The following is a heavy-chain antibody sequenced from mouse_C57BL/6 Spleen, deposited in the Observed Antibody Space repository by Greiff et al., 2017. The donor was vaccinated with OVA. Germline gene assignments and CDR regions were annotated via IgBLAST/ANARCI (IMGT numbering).Heavy chain of an antibody. V-gene: IGHV3-6*01. J-gene: IGHJ3*01. Sequence: EVKLQESGPGLVKPSQSLSLTCSVTGYSITSGYYWNWIRQFPGNKLEWMGYISYDGSNNYNPSLKNRISITRDTSKNQFFLKLNSVTTEDTATYYCAREDGEFAYWGQGTLVTVSA. D-gene: IGHD2-3*01. CDR3: AREDGEFAY. CDR1: GYSITSGYY. CDR2: ISYDGSN.